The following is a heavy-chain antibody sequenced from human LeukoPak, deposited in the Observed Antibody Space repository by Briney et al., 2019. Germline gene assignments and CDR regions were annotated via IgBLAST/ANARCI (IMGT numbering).Heavy chain of an antibody. D-gene: IGHD1/OR15-1a*01. Sequence: ASETLSLTCAVSGGSITSGNWWSWVRQPPGKGLEWIGYIYYSGSTNYNPSLVSRVAMSVDTSKNQFSLRLSSVTAADTAVYYCASRTWAAAYFQHWGQGALVTVSS. V-gene: IGHV4-4*02. J-gene: IGHJ1*01. CDR3: ASRTWAAAYFQH. CDR2: IYYSGST. CDR1: GGSITSGNW.